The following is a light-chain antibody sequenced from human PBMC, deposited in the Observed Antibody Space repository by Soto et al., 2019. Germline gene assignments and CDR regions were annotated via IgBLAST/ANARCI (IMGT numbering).Light chain of an antibody. J-gene: IGKJ2*01. Sequence: EIVMTQSPATLSVSPGERATLSCRASQSVSSKFAWYQQKLGHAPRLLIYGASTRATGIPARFSESGSGTVVTLTISSLQSEDFAVYYSQQYNKRPPLYTFGQGTKLEI. CDR2: GAS. V-gene: IGKV3-15*01. CDR1: QSVSSK. CDR3: QQYNKRPPLYT.